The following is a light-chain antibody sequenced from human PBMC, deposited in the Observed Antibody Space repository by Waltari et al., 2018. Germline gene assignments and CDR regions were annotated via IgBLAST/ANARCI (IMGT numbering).Light chain of an antibody. J-gene: IGLJ2*01. V-gene: IGLV2-11*01. CDR3: CSSAGSYTYVV. Sequence: QSAMTQPRSVSGSPGQSVTIACTGTRSDVGGVNYVSWYHQHPGKAPKLSIYDGSNRPSGVPVRFSGSKSGNTSSLTISVLQAEHEADYYCCSSAGSYTYVVFGGGTKLTVL. CDR1: RSDVGGVNY. CDR2: DGS.